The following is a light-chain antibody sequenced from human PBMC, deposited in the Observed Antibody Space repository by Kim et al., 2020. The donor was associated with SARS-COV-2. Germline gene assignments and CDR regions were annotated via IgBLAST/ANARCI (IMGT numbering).Light chain of an antibody. Sequence: SVSPGESATLSCRASQNVNKYLGWYQKRPGQAPRILIYGALNRATNVSARFSGSGSGTDFTLTISSLQSEDSAVYYCQQYNSWPYTFGRGTKLEI. CDR3: QQYNSWPYT. J-gene: IGKJ2*01. CDR1: QNVNKY. CDR2: GAL. V-gene: IGKV3-15*01.